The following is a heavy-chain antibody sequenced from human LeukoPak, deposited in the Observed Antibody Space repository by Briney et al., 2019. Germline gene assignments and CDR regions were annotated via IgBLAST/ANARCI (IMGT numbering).Heavy chain of an antibody. J-gene: IGHJ4*02. V-gene: IGHV3-48*03. CDR3: ARDLVTTGGVYFDY. CDR2: ISGSGSTT. CDR1: GFTFSTYE. Sequence: GGSLRLSCAASGFTFSTYEMNWVRQAPGKGLEWVSYISGSGSTTHYADSVKGQFTISRDNAKNSLYLQMNSLRAEDTAVYYCARDLVTTGGVYFDYWGQGALVTVSS. D-gene: IGHD4-11*01.